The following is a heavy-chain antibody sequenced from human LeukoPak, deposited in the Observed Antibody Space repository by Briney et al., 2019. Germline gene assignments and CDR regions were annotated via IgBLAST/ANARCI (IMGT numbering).Heavy chain of an antibody. J-gene: IGHJ6*03. CDR1: GFTFSSYA. V-gene: IGHV3-7*01. CDR3: AWSGYSRGDYKDV. Sequence: SGGSLRLSCAASGFTFSSYAMSWVRQAPGKGLEWVANIKQDGSEKYYVDSVKGRFAISRDNAKNALYLQMNSLRLEDTAVYYCAWSGYSRGDYKDVWGKGTTVTVSS. CDR2: IKQDGSEK. D-gene: IGHD3-3*01.